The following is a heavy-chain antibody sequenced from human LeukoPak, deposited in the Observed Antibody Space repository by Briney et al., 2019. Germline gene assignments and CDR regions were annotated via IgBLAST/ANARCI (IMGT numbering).Heavy chain of an antibody. CDR2: IYHSGST. J-gene: IGHJ5*02. V-gene: IGHV4-38-2*02. CDR1: GYSISSGYY. D-gene: IGHD1-7*01. Sequence: PSETLSLTCTVSGYSISSGYYWGWIRQPPGKGLEWIGSIYHSGSTYYNPSLKSRVTISVDTSKNQFSLKLSSVTAADTAVYYCARVGWNYDWFDPWGQGTLVTVSS. CDR3: ARVGWNYDWFDP.